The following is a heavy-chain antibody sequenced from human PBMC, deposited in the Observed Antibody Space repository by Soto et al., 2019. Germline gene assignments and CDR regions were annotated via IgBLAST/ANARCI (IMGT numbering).Heavy chain of an antibody. Sequence: QVQPVQSGAEVKKPGASVKVSCKAYGYTFTSYDINWERQATGQGLEWMGWMNPNSGNTGYAQKFQGRVTMTRNTSICTAYMELSSLRSEDTAVYYCARGGAVTPDPWYFYLWGRGTLVTVSS. V-gene: IGHV1-8*01. CDR1: GYTFTSYD. D-gene: IGHD4-17*01. CDR2: MNPNSGNT. J-gene: IGHJ2*01. CDR3: ARGGAVTPDPWYFYL.